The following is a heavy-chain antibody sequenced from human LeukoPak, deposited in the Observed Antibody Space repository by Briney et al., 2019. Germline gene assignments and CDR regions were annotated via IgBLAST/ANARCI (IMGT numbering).Heavy chain of an antibody. CDR1: GGAFSSYA. J-gene: IGHJ4*02. D-gene: IGHD2-15*01. CDR2: IIPIFGIA. Sequence: SVKVSCKASGGAFSSYAISWVRQAPGQGLEWMGRIIPIFGIANYAQKFQGRVTITADKSTSTAYMELSSLRSEDTAVYYCARGPSGRIPIGYFDYWGQGTLVTVSS. V-gene: IGHV1-69*04. CDR3: ARGPSGRIPIGYFDY.